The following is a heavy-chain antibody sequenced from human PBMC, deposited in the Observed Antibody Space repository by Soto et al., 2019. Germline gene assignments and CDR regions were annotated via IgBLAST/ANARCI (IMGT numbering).Heavy chain of an antibody. Sequence: HPWGSLKLSCAASVFPYTRYTRNWVRQAPGKGLEWVSYISSSSSTIYYADSVKGRFTISRDNAKNSLYLQMNSLRAEDTAVYYCARLLRYFDWLLFDYWGQGTLVTVS. D-gene: IGHD3-9*01. V-gene: IGHV3-48*01. CDR3: ARLLRYFDWLLFDY. J-gene: IGHJ4*02. CDR1: VFPYTRYT. CDR2: ISSSSSTI.